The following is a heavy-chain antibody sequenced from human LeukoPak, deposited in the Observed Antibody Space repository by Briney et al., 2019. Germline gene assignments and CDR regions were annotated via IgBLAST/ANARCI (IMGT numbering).Heavy chain of an antibody. D-gene: IGHD6-6*01. J-gene: IGHJ4*02. V-gene: IGHV1-46*03. CDR1: GYTFTSYY. CDR2: INPSGGST. Sequence: ASVKVSCKASGYTFTSYYMHWVRQAPGQGPEWMGIINPSGGSTSYAQKFQGRVTVTRDTSTSTVYMELSSLRSEDTAVYYCATSRIAASVFDYWGQGTLVTVSS. CDR3: ATSRIAASVFDY.